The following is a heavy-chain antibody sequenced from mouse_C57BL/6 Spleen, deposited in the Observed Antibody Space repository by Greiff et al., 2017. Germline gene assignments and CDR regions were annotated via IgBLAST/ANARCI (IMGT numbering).Heavy chain of an antibody. CDR2: IWWDDDK. J-gene: IGHJ2*01. D-gene: IGHD3-2*02. CDR3: ARIAQDSSGHPFDY. V-gene: IGHV8-8*01. CDR1: GFSLSTFGMG. Sequence: VTLKECGPGILQPSQTLSLTCSFSGFSLSTFGMGVGWIRQPSGKGLEWLAHIWWDDDKYYNPALKSRLTSSKETSKNQVYLKIANVDTADTATYYCARIAQDSSGHPFDYWGQGTTLTVSS.